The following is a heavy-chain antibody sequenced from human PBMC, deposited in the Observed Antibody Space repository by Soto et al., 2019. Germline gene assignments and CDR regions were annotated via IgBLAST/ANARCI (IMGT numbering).Heavy chain of an antibody. J-gene: IGHJ3*02. Sequence: SVKVSCKASGGTFSSYAISWVQQAPGQGLEWMGGIIPIFGTANYAQKFQGRVTITADESTSTAYMELSSLRSEDTAVYYCASLTSIAALDAFDIWGQGXMVTV. CDR3: ASLTSIAALDAFDI. CDR1: GGTFSSYA. V-gene: IGHV1-69*13. CDR2: IIPIFGTA. D-gene: IGHD6-6*01.